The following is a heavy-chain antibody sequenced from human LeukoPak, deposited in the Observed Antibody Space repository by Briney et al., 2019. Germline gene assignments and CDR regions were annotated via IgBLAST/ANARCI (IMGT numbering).Heavy chain of an antibody. V-gene: IGHV4-34*01. D-gene: IGHD3-22*01. J-gene: IGHJ4*02. CDR1: GGSFSGYY. CDR3: ARSPRIYYYDTSGYYSENFDY. Sequence: SETLSLTCAVYGGSFSGYYWSWIRQPPGKGLEWIGSICYSGRTYYNLSLKSRVTISVDTSKNQFSLKLGSVTAADTAVYYCARSPRIYYYDTSGYYSENFDYWGQGTLVTVSS. CDR2: ICYSGRT.